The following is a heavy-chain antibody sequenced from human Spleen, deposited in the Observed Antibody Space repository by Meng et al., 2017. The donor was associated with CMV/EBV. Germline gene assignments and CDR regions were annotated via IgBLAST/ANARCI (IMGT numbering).Heavy chain of an antibody. V-gene: IGHV3-21*01. D-gene: IGHD6-6*01. CDR1: GFTFSSYS. CDR3: ARKEQLVFGMDV. J-gene: IGHJ6*02. CDR2: ISSSSSYI. Sequence: GGSLRLSCAASGFTFSSYSMNWVRQAPGKGLEWVSSISSSSSYIYYADSVKGRFTISRDNAKNSLYLQMNSLRAEDTAVYYCARKEQLVFGMDVWGQGTTVTVSS.